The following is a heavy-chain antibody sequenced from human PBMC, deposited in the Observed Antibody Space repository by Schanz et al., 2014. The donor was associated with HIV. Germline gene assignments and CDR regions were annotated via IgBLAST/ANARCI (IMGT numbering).Heavy chain of an antibody. Sequence: EVQLVESGGGLVQPGGSLRLYCAASGFTFSSYGMSWVRQAPGKGLEWVSAISGSGGSTYYADSVKGRFTISRDNSKNTLYLQMNSLRAEDTAVYYCAKGLRQWLVLGVSDYWGQGTLVTVSS. J-gene: IGHJ4*02. V-gene: IGHV3-23*04. CDR3: AKGLRQWLVLGVSDY. D-gene: IGHD6-19*01. CDR2: ISGSGGST. CDR1: GFTFSSYG.